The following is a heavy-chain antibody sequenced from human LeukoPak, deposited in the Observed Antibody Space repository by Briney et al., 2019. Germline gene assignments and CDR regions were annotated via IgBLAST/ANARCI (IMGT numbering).Heavy chain of an antibody. CDR1: GGSFSGYY. Sequence: SETLSLTCAVYGGSFSGYYWSWIRQPPGKGLEWIGEINHSGSTNYNPSLKSRVTISVDTSKNQFSLKLSSVTAADTAVYYCARDKPDYHFDIWGQGTMVTVSS. J-gene: IGHJ3*02. V-gene: IGHV4-34*01. D-gene: IGHD3-16*01. CDR2: INHSGST. CDR3: ARDKPDYHFDI.